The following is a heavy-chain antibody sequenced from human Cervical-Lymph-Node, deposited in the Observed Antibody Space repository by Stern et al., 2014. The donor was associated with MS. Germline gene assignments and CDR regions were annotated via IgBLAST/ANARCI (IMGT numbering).Heavy chain of an antibody. V-gene: IGHV3-23*01. J-gene: IGHJ4*02. CDR3: ARYRGSRWIIDS. D-gene: IGHD6-13*01. Sequence: YADAVKGRFTISRDDSKSTLYLQMNSLRVEDTAVYYCARYRGSRWIIDSWGQGTLVTVSS.